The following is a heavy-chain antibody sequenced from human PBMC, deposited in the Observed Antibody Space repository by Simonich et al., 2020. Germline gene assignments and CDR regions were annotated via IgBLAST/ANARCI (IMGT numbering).Heavy chain of an antibody. J-gene: IGHJ4*02. CDR2: IKQNGSEK. V-gene: IGHV3-7*01. D-gene: IGHD3-9*01. Sequence: EVQLVESGGGLVQPGGSLRLSCAASGFTFSSFWMSWVRQAPGKGLGWVANIKQNGSEKYYVDSGKGRFTISRDNAKNALYLQMNSLRAEDTAVYYCARFRGRYFDWLFDYWGQGTLVTVSS. CDR1: GFTFSSFW. CDR3: ARFRGRYFDWLFDY.